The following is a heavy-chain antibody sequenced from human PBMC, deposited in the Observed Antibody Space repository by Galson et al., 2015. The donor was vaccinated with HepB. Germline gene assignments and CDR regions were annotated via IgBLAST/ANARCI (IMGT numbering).Heavy chain of an antibody. CDR2: IKQDGSEK. V-gene: IGHV3-7*03. J-gene: IGHJ6*03. Sequence: SLRLSCAASGFTFSSYWMSWVRQAPGKGLEWVANIKQDGSEKYYVDSVKGRFTISRDNAKNSLYLQMNSLRAEDTAVYYCARDVGDYYYYYMDVWGKGTTVTVSS. CDR3: ARDVGDYYYYYMDV. CDR1: GFTFSSYW.